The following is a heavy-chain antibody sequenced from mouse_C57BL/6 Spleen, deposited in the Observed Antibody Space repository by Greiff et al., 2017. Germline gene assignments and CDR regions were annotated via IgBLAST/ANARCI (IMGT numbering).Heavy chain of an antibody. J-gene: IGHJ2*01. Sequence: QVQLQQSGAELVRPGASVTLSCKASGYTFTDYEMHWVKQTPVHGLEWIGAIDPETGGTAYNQKFKGKAILTADKSSSTAYMELRSLTSEDSAVYYCTRPGRSSYYFDYWGQGTTLTVSS. D-gene: IGHD1-1*01. V-gene: IGHV1-15*01. CDR2: IDPETGGT. CDR1: GYTFTDYE. CDR3: TRPGRSSYYFDY.